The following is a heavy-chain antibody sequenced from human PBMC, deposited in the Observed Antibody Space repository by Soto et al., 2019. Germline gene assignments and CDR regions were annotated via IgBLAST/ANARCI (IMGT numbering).Heavy chain of an antibody. CDR1: GFTFSSYG. CDR2: ISYDGSNK. V-gene: IGHV3-30*18. D-gene: IGHD6-6*01. Sequence: QVQLVESGGGVVQPGRSLRLSCAASGFTFSSYGMHWVRQAPGKGLEWVAVISYDGSNKYYADSVKGRFTISRDNSKNTLYLQMNSLRAEDTAVYYCAKDVSTLLEVGYSSSVASDYWGQGTLVTVSS. J-gene: IGHJ4*02. CDR3: AKDVSTLLEVGYSSSVASDY.